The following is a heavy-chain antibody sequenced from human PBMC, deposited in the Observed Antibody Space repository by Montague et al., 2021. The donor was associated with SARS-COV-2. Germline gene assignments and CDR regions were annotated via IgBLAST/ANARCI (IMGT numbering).Heavy chain of an antibody. D-gene: IGHD3-10*01. V-gene: IGHV4-39*01. Sequence: SETLSLTCTVSIRSITYYWAWFRQPPGRGLVWISGNYPGGKMFYYSPLKSRVTMSIDTSKNQFSLNLNSVTAADTAVYYCARHSGGSDVSGLDFWGQGTLVTVSS. CDR2: NYPGGKM. J-gene: IGHJ4*01. CDR1: IRSITYY. CDR3: ARHSGGSDVSGLDF.